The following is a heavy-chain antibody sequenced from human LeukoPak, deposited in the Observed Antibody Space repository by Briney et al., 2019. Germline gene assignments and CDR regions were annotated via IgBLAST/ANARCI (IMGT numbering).Heavy chain of an antibody. Sequence: PSETLSLTCAVYGGSFSGYYWSWIRQPPGKGLEWIGEINHSGSTNYNPSLKSRVTISVDTSKNQFSLKLSSVTAADTAVYYCARGRPVMVRGARVDYWGQGTLVTVSS. CDR2: INHSGST. CDR1: GGSFSGYY. CDR3: ARGRPVMVRGARVDY. D-gene: IGHD3-10*01. V-gene: IGHV4-34*01. J-gene: IGHJ4*02.